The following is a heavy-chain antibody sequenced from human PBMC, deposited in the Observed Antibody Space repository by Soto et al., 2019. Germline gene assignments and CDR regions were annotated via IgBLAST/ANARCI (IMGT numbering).Heavy chain of an antibody. D-gene: IGHD3-9*01. CDR1: GYSFTSYW. CDR3: ARGGGTYYDILTGYYNSNPLLDP. Sequence: GESLKISCKGSGYSFTSYWIGWVRQMPGKGLEWMGIIYPGDSDTRYSPSFQGQVTISADKSISTAYLQWSSLKASDTAMYYCARGGGTYYDILTGYYNSNPLLDPWGQGTMVTVYS. CDR2: IYPGDSDT. V-gene: IGHV5-51*01. J-gene: IGHJ5*02.